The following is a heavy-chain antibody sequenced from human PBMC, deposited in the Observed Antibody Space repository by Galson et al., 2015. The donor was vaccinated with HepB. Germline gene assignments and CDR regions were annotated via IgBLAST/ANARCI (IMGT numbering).Heavy chain of an antibody. CDR1: GFVFSVHG. CDR2: ISSRGSTI. CDR3: ARDWMDWFDP. Sequence: SLRLSCANSGFVFSVHGMSWVRQAQGKGLEWVSYISSRGSTIYYADSVKGRFTISRDNAKNTLYLQMKSLQAEDTAVYYCARDWMDWFDPWGQGTLVTVSS. D-gene: IGHD2-2*03. V-gene: IGHV3-11*01. J-gene: IGHJ5*02.